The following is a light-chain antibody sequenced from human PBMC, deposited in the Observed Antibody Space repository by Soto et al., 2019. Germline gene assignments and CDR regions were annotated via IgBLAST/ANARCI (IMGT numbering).Light chain of an antibody. CDR1: QSISDW. V-gene: IGKV1-5*03. CDR3: QYYDSYSWT. CDR2: KAS. Sequence: DIQMTQSPSTLSASVGDRVTITCRARQSISDWLAWYQQKPGKAPKFLIYKASNLESGVPSRFSGSGSGTEFTLTISSVQADDFATYYCQYYDSYSWTFGQGTKVEIK. J-gene: IGKJ1*01.